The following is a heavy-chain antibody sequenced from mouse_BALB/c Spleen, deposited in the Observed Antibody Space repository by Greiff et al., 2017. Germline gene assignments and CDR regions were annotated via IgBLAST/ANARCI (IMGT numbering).Heavy chain of an antibody. CDR3: ARHSGGTTWFAY. D-gene: IGHD1-1*02. CDR1: GFTFSSYG. J-gene: IGHJ3*01. Sequence: DVQLVESGGDLVKPGGSLKLSCAASGFTFSSYGMSWVRQTPDKRLEWVATISSGGSYTYYPDSVKGRFTISRDNAKNTLYLQMSSLKSEDTAMYYCARHSGGTTWFAYWGQGTLVTVSA. V-gene: IGHV5-6*01. CDR2: ISSGGSYT.